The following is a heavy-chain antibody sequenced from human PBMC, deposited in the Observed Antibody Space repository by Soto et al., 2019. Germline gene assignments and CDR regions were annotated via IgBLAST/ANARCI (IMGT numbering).Heavy chain of an antibody. D-gene: IGHD2-8*01. J-gene: IGHJ5*02. CDR1: DGSISNFY. V-gene: IGHV4-59*01. CDR3: ARAHCTNGVCYSVNWFDP. Sequence: SETLSLTCTVSDGSISNFYWSWIRQPPGKGLEWIGYISSSGNTNYNPSLKRRVSISVDTSKNQFSLNLTSVTAADTAVYYCARAHCTNGVCYSVNWFDPWGQGTLVTVSS. CDR2: ISSSGNT.